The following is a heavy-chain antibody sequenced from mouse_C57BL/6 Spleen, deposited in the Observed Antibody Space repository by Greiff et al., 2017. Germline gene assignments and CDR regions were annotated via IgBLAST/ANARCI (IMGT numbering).Heavy chain of an antibody. J-gene: IGHJ2*01. Sequence: VQLQQPGAELVKPGASVKLSCKASGYTFTSYWMHWVKQRPGQGLEWIGMIHPNSGSTNYNEKFKSKATLTVDKSSSTAYMQLSSLTSEDSAVYYGARGYYYGSSPHYFDYWGQGTTLTVSS. CDR3: ARGYYYGSSPHYFDY. CDR1: GYTFTSYW. V-gene: IGHV1-64*01. D-gene: IGHD1-1*01. CDR2: IHPNSGST.